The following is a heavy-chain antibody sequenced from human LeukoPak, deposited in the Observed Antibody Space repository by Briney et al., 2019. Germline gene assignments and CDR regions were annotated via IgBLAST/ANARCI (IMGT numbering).Heavy chain of an antibody. J-gene: IGHJ6*02. D-gene: IGHD2-15*01. CDR1: GDSISSSYYY. CDR3: ARRSHCMGGGCPPV. CDR2: IYYGGST. V-gene: IGHV4-39*01. Sequence: PSETLSLTCTVSGDSISSSYYYWVWIRQPPGKGLEWIGSIYYGGSTYYNPSLKSRVTISSDTSKNQFSLKLSSVTATDTAVYYCARRSHCMGGGCPPVWGQGTTVTVSS.